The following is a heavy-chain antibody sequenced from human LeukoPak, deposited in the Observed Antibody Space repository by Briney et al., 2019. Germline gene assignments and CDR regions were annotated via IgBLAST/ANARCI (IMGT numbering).Heavy chain of an antibody. CDR1: GYTFTGYY. D-gene: IGHD3-9*01. Sequence: ASVKVSCKASGYTFTGYYMHWVRQAPGQGLEWMGWINPNSGGTNYAQKFQGRVTMTRDTSISTAYMELSRLRSDDTAVYYCARDAQYFDWLPDAFDIWGQGTMVTVSS. CDR3: ARDAQYFDWLPDAFDI. V-gene: IGHV1-2*02. CDR2: INPNSGGT. J-gene: IGHJ3*02.